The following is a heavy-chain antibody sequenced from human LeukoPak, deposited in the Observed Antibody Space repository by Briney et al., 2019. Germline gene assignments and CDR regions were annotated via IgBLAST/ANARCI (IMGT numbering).Heavy chain of an antibody. V-gene: IGHV4-34*01. J-gene: IGHJ6*02. D-gene: IGHD2-15*01. CDR2: INHSGST. Sequence: SETLSLTCAVYGGSFSGYYWGWIRQPPGKGLEWIGEINHSGSTNYNPSLKSRVTISVDTSKNQFSLKLSSVTAADTAVYYCARGLYCSGGSCYYYYGMDVWGQGTTVTVSS. CDR3: ARGLYCSGGSCYYYYGMDV. CDR1: GGSFSGYY.